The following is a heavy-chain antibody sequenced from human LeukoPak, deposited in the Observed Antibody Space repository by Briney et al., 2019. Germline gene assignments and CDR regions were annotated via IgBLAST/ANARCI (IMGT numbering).Heavy chain of an antibody. CDR1: GGTFSSYA. V-gene: IGHV1-69*06. D-gene: IGHD3-10*01. CDR3: ASSYGSGSSVGAFDI. Sequence: SVKVSCRASGGTFSSYAISWVRQAPGQGLEWMGGIIPIFGTTNYAQKFQGRVTITADKSTSTAYMELSSLRSEDTAVYYCASSYGSGSSVGAFDIWGQGTMVTVSS. CDR2: IIPIFGTT. J-gene: IGHJ3*02.